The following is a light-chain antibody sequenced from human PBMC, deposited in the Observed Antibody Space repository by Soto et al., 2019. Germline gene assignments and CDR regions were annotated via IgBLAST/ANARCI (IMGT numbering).Light chain of an antibody. V-gene: IGLV2-8*01. CDR3: NSYAGSNNWV. J-gene: IGLJ3*02. CDR1: SSDVGGYNY. CDR2: EVN. Sequence: QSALTQPPSASGSPGQSVTISCTETSSDVGGYNYVSWYQHHPGKVPKLMIYEVNKRPSGVPDRFSGSKSGNTASLTVSGLQAEDEADYYCNSYAGSNNWVFGGGTKLTVL.